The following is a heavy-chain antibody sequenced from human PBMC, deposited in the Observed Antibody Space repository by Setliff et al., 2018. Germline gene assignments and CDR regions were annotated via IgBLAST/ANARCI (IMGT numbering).Heavy chain of an antibody. CDR1: GYTFTSYG. Sequence: ASVKVSCKASGYTFTSYGFSWVRQAPGQRLEWMGWINAGNGNTKYSQKFQGRVTITRDTSASTAYMELSSLRSEDTAVYYCAGGGTGEVLDYYYGMDVWGQGTTVTVSS. CDR2: INAGNGNT. CDR3: AGGGTGEVLDYYYGMDV. V-gene: IGHV1-3*01. D-gene: IGHD1-1*01. J-gene: IGHJ6*02.